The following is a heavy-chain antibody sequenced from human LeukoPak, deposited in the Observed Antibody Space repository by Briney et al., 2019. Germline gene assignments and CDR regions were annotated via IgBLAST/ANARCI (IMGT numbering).Heavy chain of an antibody. CDR3: ARGVRYYYGSGSYYNQDYYYYMDV. D-gene: IGHD3-10*01. V-gene: IGHV4-4*07. CDR1: NGSISSNY. J-gene: IGHJ6*03. CDR2: IYNTGST. Sequence: SETLSLTCTVSNGSISSNYWSWIRQPAGKGLEWIGRIYNTGSTNYNPSLKSRVTMSVDTSKNQFSLRLSSVTAADTAVYYCARGVRYYYGSGSYYNQDYYYYMDVWGKGTTVTVSS.